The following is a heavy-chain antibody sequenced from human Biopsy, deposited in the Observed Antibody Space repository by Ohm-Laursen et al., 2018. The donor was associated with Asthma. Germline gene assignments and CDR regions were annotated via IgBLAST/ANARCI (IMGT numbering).Heavy chain of an antibody. CDR2: ITGSGGFT. J-gene: IGHJ1*01. CDR3: ARTFHFWSPYHAEHYQL. V-gene: IGHV3-11*06. CDR1: GFSFRDYY. D-gene: IGHD3-3*02. Sequence: SLRLSCAAFGFSFRDYYMSWIRQAPGKGLEWVSSITGSGGFTYYADSVKGRFTISRDNAKNSLYLQMNSLRAEDTAVYYCARTFHFWSPYHAEHYQLWGQGTLVTVPS.